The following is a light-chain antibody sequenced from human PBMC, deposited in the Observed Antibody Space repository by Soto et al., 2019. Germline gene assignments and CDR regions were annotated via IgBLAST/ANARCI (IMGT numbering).Light chain of an antibody. CDR2: YGS. J-gene: IGLJ3*02. CDR1: NIGSQS. Sequence: VLTQTPSLSVAPEKTASITCGGTNIGSQSLHWYQHKPRQAPILVMRYGSDRPSGIAGRFSASNTGNTATLTISGVEAGDEADYYCHVWYSGSDRPVFGRGTKVTVL. V-gene: IGLV3-21*04. CDR3: HVWYSGSDRPV.